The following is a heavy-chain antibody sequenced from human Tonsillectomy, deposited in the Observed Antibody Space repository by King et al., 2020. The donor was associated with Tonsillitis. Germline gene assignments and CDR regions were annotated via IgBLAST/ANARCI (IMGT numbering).Heavy chain of an antibody. CDR2: FNHSGVS. V-gene: IGHV4-34*01. Sequence: VQLQQWGAGLLKPSETLSLTCSVYGGSLSGFYWSWIRQPPGKGLEWIGDFNHSGVSNYIPSLKSRVTMSVDTSKNQFSLKLSSVTAADTAVYYCVRNFDSWGQGNLVTVSS. CDR1: GGSLSGFY. CDR3: VRNFDS. J-gene: IGHJ5*01.